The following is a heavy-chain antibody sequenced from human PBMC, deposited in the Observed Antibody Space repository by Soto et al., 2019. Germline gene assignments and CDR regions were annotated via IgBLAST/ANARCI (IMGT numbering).Heavy chain of an antibody. CDR3: ARVRYYYGSGSSRHDY. D-gene: IGHD3-10*01. CDR2: INHSGST. CDR1: GGSFSGYY. J-gene: IGHJ4*02. Sequence: QVQLQQWGAGLLKPSETLSLTCAVYGGSFSGYYWSWIRQPPGKGLEWIGEINHSGSTNYNPSLKSRVTISVDTSKNQFSLKLSSVTAADTAVYYCARVRYYYGSGSSRHDYWGQGTLVTVSS. V-gene: IGHV4-34*01.